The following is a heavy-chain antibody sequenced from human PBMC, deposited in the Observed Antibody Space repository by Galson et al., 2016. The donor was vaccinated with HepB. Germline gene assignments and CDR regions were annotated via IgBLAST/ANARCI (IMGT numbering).Heavy chain of an antibody. CDR2: INWNGGTT. CDR1: GFTFDDYG. D-gene: IGHD3-22*01. CDR3: AKSSGYYFVDSFDM. Sequence: SLRLSCAASGFTFDDYGMNWARQVPGKGLEWVSGINWNGGTTNYVDSVKGRFTISRDNAKNSLYLQMNSLRAGGTALYYCAKSSGYYFVDSFDMWGQGTMGTVSS. V-gene: IGHV3-20*04. J-gene: IGHJ3*02.